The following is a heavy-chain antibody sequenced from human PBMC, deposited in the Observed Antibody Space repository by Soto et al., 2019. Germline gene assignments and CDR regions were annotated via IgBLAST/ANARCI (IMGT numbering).Heavy chain of an antibody. Sequence: HPGGSLRLSCAASGFTFSSYAMHWVRQAPGKGLEWVAVISYDGSNKYYADSVKGRFTISRDNSKNTLYLQMNSLRAEDTAVYYCARDREYYDFWSGYSHYYGMDVWGQGTTVTVSS. D-gene: IGHD3-3*01. CDR1: GFTFSSYA. J-gene: IGHJ6*02. CDR3: ARDREYYDFWSGYSHYYGMDV. V-gene: IGHV3-30-3*01. CDR2: ISYDGSNK.